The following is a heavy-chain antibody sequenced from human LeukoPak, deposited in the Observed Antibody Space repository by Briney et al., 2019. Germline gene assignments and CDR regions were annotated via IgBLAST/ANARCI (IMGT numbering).Heavy chain of an antibody. D-gene: IGHD5-18*01. Sequence: ASVKVSCKASGYSFTTFGITWVRQAPGQGLEWMGWISAYNGNTNYAQKLQGRVTMTRDTSTSTVYMELSSLRSEDTAVYYCARAKDTAMVDYWGQGTLVTVSS. J-gene: IGHJ4*02. CDR2: ISAYNGNT. CDR3: ARAKDTAMVDY. CDR1: GYSFTTFG. V-gene: IGHV1-18*01.